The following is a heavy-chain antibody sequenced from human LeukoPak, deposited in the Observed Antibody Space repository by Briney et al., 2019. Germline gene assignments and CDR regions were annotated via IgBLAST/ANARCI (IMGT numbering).Heavy chain of an antibody. J-gene: IGHJ6*02. V-gene: IGHV4-31*03. CDR3: ARERIAAAGYYYYYGMDV. Sequence: SETLSLTCTVSGGSISSSSYYWGWIRQPPGKGLEWIGYIYYSGSTYYNPSLKSRVTISVDTSKNQFSLKLSSVTAADTAVYYCARERIAAAGYYYYYGMDVWGQGTTVTVSS. D-gene: IGHD6-13*01. CDR2: IYYSGST. CDR1: GGSISSSSYY.